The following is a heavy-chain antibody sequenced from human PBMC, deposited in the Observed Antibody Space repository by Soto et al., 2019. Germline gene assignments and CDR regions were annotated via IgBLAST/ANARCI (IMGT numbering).Heavy chain of an antibody. CDR1: GFTFSSYW. CDR2: INSDGSST. J-gene: IGHJ4*02. CDR3: VRTSLVVAAAAREDY. Sequence: EVQLVESGGGLVQPGGSLRLSCAASGFTFSSYWMHWVRQAPGKGLVWVSRINSDGSSTSYADSVKGLFTISRDNAKNSRYLQRNSLRAEETAVYYCVRTSLVVAAAAREDYWGQGTLVTVSS. V-gene: IGHV3-74*02. D-gene: IGHD2-15*01.